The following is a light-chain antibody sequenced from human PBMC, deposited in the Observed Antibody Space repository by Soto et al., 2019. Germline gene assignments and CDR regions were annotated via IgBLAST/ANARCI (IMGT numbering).Light chain of an antibody. V-gene: IGLV1-40*01. CDR3: QSYDSSMSGYV. CDR2: GNN. Sequence: VLTQPPSVSGAPGQRVTISCTGSSSNIGAGYDVHWYQQLPGTAPKLLIYGNNNRPPGVPDRFSGSKSGTSASLAITGLQAEDEADYYCQSYDSSMSGYVFGTGTNVTVL. CDR1: SSNIGAGYD. J-gene: IGLJ1*01.